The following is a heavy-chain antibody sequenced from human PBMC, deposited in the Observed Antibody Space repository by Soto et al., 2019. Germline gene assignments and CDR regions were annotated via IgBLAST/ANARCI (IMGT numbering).Heavy chain of an antibody. V-gene: IGHV1-8*01. CDR2: VSPDSGNS. Sequence: QVQVVQSRAELKKPGPSVKVSCKTSGYTFTDYDINWVRQAPGQGLEWMGWVSPDSGNSGYAKQFQGRVTMTRDTFISTVYMELNSLTSEDTAVYYCEVTTGYWGQGTMVTVSS. J-gene: IGHJ4*02. CDR1: GYTFTDYD. CDR3: EVTTGY. D-gene: IGHD2-2*03.